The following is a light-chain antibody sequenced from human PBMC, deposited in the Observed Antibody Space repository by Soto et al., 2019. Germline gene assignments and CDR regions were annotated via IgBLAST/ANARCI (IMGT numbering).Light chain of an antibody. Sequence: EIVMTQSPATLSVSPVERATLSCRASQSVSSNLAWYQQKPGQAPRLLIYGASTRATGIPASFSGSGSGTEFTLTISSLQSEDFAVYYCQKYNNWPQTFGQGTKVDIK. CDR1: QSVSSN. CDR2: GAS. CDR3: QKYNNWPQT. J-gene: IGKJ1*01. V-gene: IGKV3-15*01.